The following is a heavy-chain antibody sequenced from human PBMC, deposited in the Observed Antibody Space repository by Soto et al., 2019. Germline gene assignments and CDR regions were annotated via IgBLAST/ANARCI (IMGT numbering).Heavy chain of an antibody. Sequence: EVQLVETGGGLIQPGGSLRLSRAASGFTVSSNYMSWVRQAPGKGLEWVSVIYSGGSTYYADSVQGRFTISRDNSKNTLYLQMNNLRAEDTAVYYCARKDYGNWFDPWGQGTLVTVSS. J-gene: IGHJ5*02. CDR3: ARKDYGNWFDP. CDR2: IYSGGST. V-gene: IGHV3-53*02. CDR1: GFTVSSNY. D-gene: IGHD4-17*01.